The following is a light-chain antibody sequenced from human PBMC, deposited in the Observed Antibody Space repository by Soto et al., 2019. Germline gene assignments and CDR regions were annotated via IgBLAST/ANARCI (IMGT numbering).Light chain of an antibody. CDR3: QVYGSLPRG. J-gene: IGKJ1*01. V-gene: IGKV3-15*01. CDR2: GAS. CDR1: QSVSSN. Sequence: SRADVCVLGKERRSRWSRASQSVSSNLAWYQQKPGQAPRLLIYGASTRATGIPARFSGRGSGTEMTHTISLLQSEDLGVHYCQVYGSLPRGFGEGTKVDIK.